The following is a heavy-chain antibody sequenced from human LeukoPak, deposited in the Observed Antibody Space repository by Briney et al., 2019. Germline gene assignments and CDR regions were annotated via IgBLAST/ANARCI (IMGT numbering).Heavy chain of an antibody. J-gene: IGHJ4*02. Sequence: PGGSLRLSCAASGFTFSTYAMAWVRHAPGKGLELVSSICKTGRATCYADSVKGRFTISRDISKDTLYLQMNSLRAEDTAVYYCAKPYSSGSDSSYSTFDYWGQGSLVTVSS. CDR2: ICKTGRAT. CDR1: GFTFSTYA. D-gene: IGHD3-10*01. CDR3: AKPYSSGSDSSYSTFDY. V-gene: IGHV3-23*01.